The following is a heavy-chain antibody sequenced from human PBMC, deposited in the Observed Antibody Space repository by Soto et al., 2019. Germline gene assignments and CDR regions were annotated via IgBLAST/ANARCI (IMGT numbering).Heavy chain of an antibody. J-gene: IGHJ4*02. CDR2: INAGNGNT. CDR3: ARSDVEMSTIYSLYFDY. V-gene: IGHV1-3*01. D-gene: IGHD1-26*01. Sequence: ASVKVSCKASGYTLTSYAMHWVRQAPGQRLEWMGWINAGNGNTKYSQKFQGRVTITRDTSASTAYMELSSLRSEDTAVYYCARSDVEMSTIYSLYFDYSGQGTLVPVSS. CDR1: GYTLTSYA.